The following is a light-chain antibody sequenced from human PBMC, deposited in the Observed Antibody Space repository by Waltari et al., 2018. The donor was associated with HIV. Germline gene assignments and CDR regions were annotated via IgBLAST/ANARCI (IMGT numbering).Light chain of an antibody. J-gene: IGKJ1*01. V-gene: IGKV3-11*01. CDR3: HQRSTWPRT. Sequence: EIVLTQSPATLSLSPAERATLSCRASQSVSNYLAWYQQKSGQAPRLLIYDASNRATGIPARFSASGSGTDFTLTISSLQPEDFAFYYCHQRSTWPRTFGQGTKVEIK. CDR1: QSVSNY. CDR2: DAS.